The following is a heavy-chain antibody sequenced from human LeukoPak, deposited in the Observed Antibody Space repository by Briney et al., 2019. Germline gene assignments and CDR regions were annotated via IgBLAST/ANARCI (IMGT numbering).Heavy chain of an antibody. J-gene: IGHJ6*03. V-gene: IGHV4-59*11. CDR3: GRDALVGYFSYYFLDV. CDR1: GGSISSHY. Sequence: SATLSLTCTVSGGSISSHYWTWLRQPPVKGLEWIGDISNSWSTSYNPSLKSRVTISIDTSKNPFSLKLSSLTAADTAVYYCGRDALVGYFSYYFLDVWGKGTTVTVS. CDR2: ISNSWST. D-gene: IGHD2-15*01.